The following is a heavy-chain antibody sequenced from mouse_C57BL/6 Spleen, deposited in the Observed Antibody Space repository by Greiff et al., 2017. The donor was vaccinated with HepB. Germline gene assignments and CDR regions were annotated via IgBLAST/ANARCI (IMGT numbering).Heavy chain of an antibody. CDR2: IDPSDSET. Sequence: VQLQQPGAELVRPGSSVKLSCKASGYTFTSYWMHWVKQRPIQGLEWIGNIDPSDSETHYNQKFKDKATLTVDKSSSTAYMQLSSLTSEDSAVYYCARSPSYDYDGAMDYWGQGTSVTVSS. CDR1: GYTFTSYW. CDR3: ARSPSYDYDGAMDY. D-gene: IGHD2-4*01. V-gene: IGHV1-52*01. J-gene: IGHJ4*01.